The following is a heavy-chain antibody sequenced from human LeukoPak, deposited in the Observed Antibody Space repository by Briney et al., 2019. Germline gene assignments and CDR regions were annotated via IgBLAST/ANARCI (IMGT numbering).Heavy chain of an antibody. V-gene: IGHV4-34*01. CDR3: ARESVVAAAPFDY. D-gene: IGHD2-15*01. CDR1: GGSLSDYY. CDR2: INHSGST. J-gene: IGHJ4*02. Sequence: SETLSLTCAVYGGSLSDYYWRWIRQPPGKGLEWIGEINHSGSTNYNPSLNSRVTISVDTSKNQFSLRLSSVIAADTAVYYCARESVVAAAPFDYWGQGTLVTVSS.